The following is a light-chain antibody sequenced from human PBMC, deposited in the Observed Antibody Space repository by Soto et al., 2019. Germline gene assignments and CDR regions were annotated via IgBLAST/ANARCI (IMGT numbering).Light chain of an antibody. J-gene: IGKJ1*01. V-gene: IGKV3-20*01. Sequence: EIVLTQSPGTLSLSPGERATLSCRASQSVSSSYLAWYQQKPGQALRLLIYGASSRATGIPDRFSGSGSGTDFTLTISRLEPEDFAVYYCQQYGSSPLFGQGTKVEIK. CDR2: GAS. CDR3: QQYGSSPL. CDR1: QSVSSSY.